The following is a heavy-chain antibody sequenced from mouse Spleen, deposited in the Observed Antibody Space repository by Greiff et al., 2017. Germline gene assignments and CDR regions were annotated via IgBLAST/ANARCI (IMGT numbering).Heavy chain of an antibody. V-gene: IGHV1-18*01. CDR1: GYTFTDYN. CDR3: SRGSYYFDY. Sequence: VQLQQSGPELVKPGASVKIPCKASGYTFTDYNMDWVKQSHGKSLEWIGDINPNNGGTIYNQKFKSKATLTVDTSSSTAYMQLSSLASEDSAHKYCSRGSYYFDYWGQSTTLTVSS. J-gene: IGHJ2*01. CDR2: INPNNGGT.